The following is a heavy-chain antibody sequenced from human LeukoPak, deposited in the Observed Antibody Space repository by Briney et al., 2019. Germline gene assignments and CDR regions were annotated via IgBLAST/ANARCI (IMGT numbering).Heavy chain of an antibody. CDR1: GYTLTELS. Sequence: ASVKVSCKVSGYTLTELSMHWVRQAPGKGLEWRGGFDPEDGETIYAQKFQGRVTMTEDTSTDTAYMELSSLRSEDTAVYYCATVAYYDILTGYYRGSSWYCDCWGQGTLVTVSS. CDR2: FDPEDGET. J-gene: IGHJ4*02. CDR3: ATVAYYDILTGYYRGSSWYCDC. D-gene: IGHD3-9*01. V-gene: IGHV1-24*01.